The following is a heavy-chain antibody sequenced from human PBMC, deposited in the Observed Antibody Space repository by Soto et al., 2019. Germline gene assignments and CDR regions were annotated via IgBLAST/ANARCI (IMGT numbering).Heavy chain of an antibody. Sequence: RERTARALAVFGYNNYSGSTNYNPSLKSRVTISVDTSKNQFSLKLSSVTAADTAVYYCARDLVNYYDSSGYYSSWGQGTLVTVS. V-gene: IGHV4-59*01. CDR3: ARDLVNYYDSSGYYSS. D-gene: IGHD3-22*01. J-gene: IGHJ4*02. CDR2: NNYSGST.